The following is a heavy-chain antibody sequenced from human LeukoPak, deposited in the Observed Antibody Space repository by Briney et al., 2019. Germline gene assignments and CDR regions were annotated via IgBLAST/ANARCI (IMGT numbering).Heavy chain of an antibody. Sequence: GGSLRLSCAASGFTFSSYEMNWVRQAPGKGLEWVSYISSSGSTIYYADSVKGRFTISRDNAKNSLYLQMNSLRAEDTAVHYCAREAVTTAQTYYYGMDVWGQGTTVTVSS. CDR2: ISSSGSTI. D-gene: IGHD4-11*01. CDR3: AREAVTTAQTYYYGMDV. V-gene: IGHV3-48*03. J-gene: IGHJ6*02. CDR1: GFTFSSYE.